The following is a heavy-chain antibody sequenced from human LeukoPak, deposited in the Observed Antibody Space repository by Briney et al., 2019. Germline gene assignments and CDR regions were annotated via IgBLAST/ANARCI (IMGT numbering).Heavy chain of an antibody. Sequence: PSETLSLTCTVSGGSMITNTFYWVWIRQPPGKGLEWIANMYYNGGGTQYNRSLANRVTISVDTSKNQFFLNLSSVTAADTAVYYCTRRTYSAYMDVWGQGTTVTVSS. D-gene: IGHD1-7*01. J-gene: IGHJ6*03. CDR2: MYYNGGGT. V-gene: IGHV4-39*01. CDR3: TRRTYSAYMDV. CDR1: GGSMITNTFY.